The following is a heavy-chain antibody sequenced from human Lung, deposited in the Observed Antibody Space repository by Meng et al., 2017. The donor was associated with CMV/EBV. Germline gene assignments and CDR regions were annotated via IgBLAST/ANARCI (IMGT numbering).Heavy chain of an antibody. J-gene: IGHJ4*02. D-gene: IGHD2-2*01. CDR3: AKTVVVPAAPYYFDY. CDR1: GFTFSSYA. V-gene: IGHV3-23*01. Sequence: ESLKISFAASGFTFSSYAMSWVRQAPGKGLEWVSAISGSGGSTYYADSVKGRFTISRDNSKNTLYLQMNSLRAEDTAVYYCAKTVVVPAAPYYFDYWGQGXLVTVSS. CDR2: ISGSGGST.